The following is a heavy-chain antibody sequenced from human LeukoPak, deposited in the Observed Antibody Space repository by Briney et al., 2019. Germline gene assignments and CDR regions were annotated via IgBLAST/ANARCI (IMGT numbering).Heavy chain of an antibody. J-gene: IGHJ4*02. Sequence: APVKVSCKASGGTFSSYAISWVRQAPGQGLEWTGRIIPIFGTANYAQKFQGRVTITTDESTSTAYMELSSLRSEDTAVYYCAREGTTVTTFSFCYDYWGQGTLVTVSS. CDR2: IIPIFGTA. CDR3: AREGTTVTTFSFCYDY. CDR1: GGTFSSYA. V-gene: IGHV1-69*05. D-gene: IGHD4-17*01.